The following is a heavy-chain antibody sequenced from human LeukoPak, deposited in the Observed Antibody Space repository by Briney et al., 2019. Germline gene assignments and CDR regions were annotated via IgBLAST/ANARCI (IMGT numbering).Heavy chain of an antibody. V-gene: IGHV1-2*02. CDR2: INPNNGAP. Sequence: ASVRVSCKASGYTSSGYNIHWVRQAPGQGLEWMGWINPNNGAPSYAQKFQAVVTMSRDTSITTSYMEVSSRRSDDTTVYYCAMYIWNDVVSALYHWGEGTLVTVSS. D-gene: IGHD1-1*01. CDR1: GYTSSGYN. CDR3: AMYIWNDVVSALYH. J-gene: IGHJ5*02.